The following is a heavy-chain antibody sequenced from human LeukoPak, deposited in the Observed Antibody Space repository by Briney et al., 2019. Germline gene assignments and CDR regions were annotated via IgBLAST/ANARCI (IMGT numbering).Heavy chain of an antibody. CDR1: GYTFTSYD. J-gene: IGHJ4*02. CDR2: MNPNSGNT. CDR3: ARRRTIFGDFDY. V-gene: IGHV1-8*01. Sequence: GASVTVSCKASGYTFTSYDINWVRQATGQGLEWMVWMNPNSGNTGYAQKFQGRVTMTRNTSISTAYMELSSLRSEDTAVYYCARRRTIFGDFDYWGQGTLVTVSS. D-gene: IGHD3-3*01.